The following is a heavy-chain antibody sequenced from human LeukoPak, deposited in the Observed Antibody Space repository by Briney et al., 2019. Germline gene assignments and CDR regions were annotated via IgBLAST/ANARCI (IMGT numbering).Heavy chain of an antibody. Sequence: ASVKASCKASGYTFTSYYMHWVRQAPGQGFEWMGIINPSGGSTSYAQKFQGRVTMTRDTSTSTVYMELSSLRSEDTAVYYCARGWTRRDVIAAAVNPFDYWGQGTLVTVSS. V-gene: IGHV1-46*01. CDR1: GYTFTSYY. CDR3: ARGWTRRDVIAAAVNPFDY. D-gene: IGHD6-13*01. CDR2: INPSGGST. J-gene: IGHJ4*02.